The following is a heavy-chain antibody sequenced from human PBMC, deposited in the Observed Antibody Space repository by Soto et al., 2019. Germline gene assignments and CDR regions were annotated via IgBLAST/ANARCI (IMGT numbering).Heavy chain of an antibody. CDR1: GGSVSSGSYH. D-gene: IGHD3-22*01. CDR3: AREAIGAYYYYYGMDV. J-gene: IGHJ6*02. Sequence: SETLSLTCTVSGGSVSSGSYHWSWIRQPPGKGLEWIGYIYYSGSTNYNPSLKSRVTISVDTSKNQFSLKLSSVTAADTAVYYCAREAIGAYYYYYGMDVWGQGTTVTVSS. CDR2: IYYSGST. V-gene: IGHV4-61*01.